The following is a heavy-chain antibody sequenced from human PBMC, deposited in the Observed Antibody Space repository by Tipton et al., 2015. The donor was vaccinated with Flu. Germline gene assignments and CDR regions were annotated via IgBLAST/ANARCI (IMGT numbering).Heavy chain of an antibody. D-gene: IGHD3/OR15-3a*01. V-gene: IGHV4-59*13. CDR1: GGSISPYY. Sequence: TLSLTCTVSGGSISPYYWSWIRQPPGKGLEWIGYIYYSGSTKYNPSLKSRVTISVDTSKNQFSLKLSSVTAADTAVYYCARDRDWNLDHWGQGTLVAVSS. CDR2: IYYSGST. CDR3: ARDRDWNLDH. J-gene: IGHJ4*02.